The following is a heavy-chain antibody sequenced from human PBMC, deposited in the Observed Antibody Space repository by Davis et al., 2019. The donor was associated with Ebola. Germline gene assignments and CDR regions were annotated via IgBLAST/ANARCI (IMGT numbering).Heavy chain of an antibody. D-gene: IGHD3-3*01. Sequence: SVKVSCKASGGTFSSYAISWVRQAPGQGLEWMGGIIPILGIANYAQKFQGRVTITADESTSTAYMELSSLRSEDTAVYYCARENGRVTPVWSWFDPWGQGTLVTVSS. J-gene: IGHJ5*02. CDR1: GGTFSSYA. CDR2: IIPILGIA. V-gene: IGHV1-69*10. CDR3: ARENGRVTPVWSWFDP.